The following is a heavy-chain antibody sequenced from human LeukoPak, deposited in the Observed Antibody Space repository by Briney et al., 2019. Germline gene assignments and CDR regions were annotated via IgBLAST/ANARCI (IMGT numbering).Heavy chain of an antibody. Sequence: SVKVSCKASGGTFSSYAISWVRQAPGQGLEWMGGIIPIFGTANYAQKFQGRVTITTDESTCTAYMELSSLRSEDTAVYYCARVYSSSWTNYYYYYYMDVWGKGTTVTVSS. CDR2: IIPIFGTA. J-gene: IGHJ6*03. V-gene: IGHV1-69*05. CDR3: ARVYSSSWTNYYYYYYMDV. CDR1: GGTFSSYA. D-gene: IGHD6-13*01.